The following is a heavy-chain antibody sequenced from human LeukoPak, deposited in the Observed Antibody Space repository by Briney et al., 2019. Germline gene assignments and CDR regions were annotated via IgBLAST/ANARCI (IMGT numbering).Heavy chain of an antibody. D-gene: IGHD4-17*01. CDR3: ARQIYGDLYYFDY. CDR2: IYYSGSS. V-gene: IGHV4-30-4*01. Sequence: SQTLSLTCTVSGGSISSGDYYWSWIRQPPGKGLEWIGYIYYSGSSYYIPSLKSRVTMSVDTSKNQYSLRLSSVTAADTAVYYCARQIYGDLYYFDYWGQGTLVTVSS. CDR1: GGSISSGDYY. J-gene: IGHJ4*02.